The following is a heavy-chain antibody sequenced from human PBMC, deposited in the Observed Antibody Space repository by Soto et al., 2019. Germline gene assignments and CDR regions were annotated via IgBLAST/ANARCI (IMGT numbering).Heavy chain of an antibody. CDR3: ARDKPYSSGWYQSVYYGMDV. J-gene: IGHJ6*02. CDR1: GFTFSSEG. V-gene: IGHV3-33*01. D-gene: IGHD6-19*01. Sequence: GWSLRHYCAASGFTFSSEGTHLARPAPGQAVVRVAVLGYDGSNKDYAVSVKGRFTISRDNSKNALYLQMNSLRAEDTAVYYCARDKPYSSGWYQSVYYGMDVWGQGTTVTVSS. CDR2: LGYDGSNK.